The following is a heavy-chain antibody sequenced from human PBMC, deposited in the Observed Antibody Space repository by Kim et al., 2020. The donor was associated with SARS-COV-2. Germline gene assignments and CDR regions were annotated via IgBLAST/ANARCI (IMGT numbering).Heavy chain of an antibody. CDR1: GFTFSSYA. CDR2: ISYDGSNK. V-gene: IGHV3-30-3*01. D-gene: IGHD3-22*01. CDR3: ARDAWTDHYDSSGYYIDY. Sequence: GGSLRLSCAASGFTFSSYAMHWVRQAPGKGLEWVAVISYDGSNKYYADSVKGRFTISRDNSKNTLYVQMNSLRAEDTAVYYCARDAWTDHYDSSGYYIDYWGQGTLVTVSS. J-gene: IGHJ4*02.